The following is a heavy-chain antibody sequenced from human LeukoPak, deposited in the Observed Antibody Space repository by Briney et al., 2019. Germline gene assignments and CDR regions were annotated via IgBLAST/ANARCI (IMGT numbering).Heavy chain of an antibody. J-gene: IGHJ4*02. CDR3: ARGGDYGSDTGPGFDY. D-gene: IGHD3-10*01. V-gene: IGHV4-34*01. CDR2: INHSGST. Sequence: SETLSLTCAVYGGSFSGYYWSWIRQPPGKGLEWIGEINHSGSTNYNPSLKSRVTISVDTSKNQFSLKLSSVTAADTAVYYCARGGDYGSDTGPGFDYWGQGTLVTVSS. CDR1: GGSFSGYY.